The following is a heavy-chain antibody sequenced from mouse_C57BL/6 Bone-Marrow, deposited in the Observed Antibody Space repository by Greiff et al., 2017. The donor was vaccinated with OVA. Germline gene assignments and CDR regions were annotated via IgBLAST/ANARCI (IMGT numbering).Heavy chain of an antibody. CDR2: IDPSDSYT. CDR3: ARETFYYDYERED. V-gene: IGHV1-59*01. D-gene: IGHD2-4*01. CDR1: GYTFTSYW. J-gene: IGHJ4*01. Sequence: QVQLKQPGAELVRPGTSVKLSCKASGYTFTSYWMHWVKQRPGQGLEWIGVIDPSDSYTNYHQKFKGKATLTVDTSSSTAYMQLSSLASEDSAVYYCARETFYYDYEREDWGQGTSVTVSS.